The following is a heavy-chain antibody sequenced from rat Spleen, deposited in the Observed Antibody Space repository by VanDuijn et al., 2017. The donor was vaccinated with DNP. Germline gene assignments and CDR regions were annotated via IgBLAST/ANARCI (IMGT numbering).Heavy chain of an antibody. CDR3: ATPIMVGGY. J-gene: IGHJ2*01. Sequence: EVQLVESGGGLVQPGRTLKLSCAASGFTFSNYGMHWIRQAPTKGLEWVASFGPGGTGTYYRDSVKGRFTISRDNAKSTLYLQMDSLRSEDTATYYCATPIMVGGYWSQGVMVTVSS. D-gene: IGHD1-12*02. CDR2: FGPGGTGT. V-gene: IGHV5-19*01. CDR1: GFTFSNYG.